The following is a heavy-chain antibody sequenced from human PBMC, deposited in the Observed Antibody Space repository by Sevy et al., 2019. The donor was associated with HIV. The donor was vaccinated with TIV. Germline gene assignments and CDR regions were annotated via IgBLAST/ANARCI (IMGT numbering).Heavy chain of an antibody. CDR2: ISGSGGST. D-gene: IGHD2-2*01. CDR1: GFTFSSYA. Sequence: GGSLRLSCAASGFTFSSYAMSWVRQAPGKGLEWVSAISGSGGSTYYVDSVKGRFTISRDNSKNTLYLQMNSLRAEDTAVYYCAKVGYCSSTSCYPTAAFDIWGQGTMVTVSS. V-gene: IGHV3-23*01. CDR3: AKVGYCSSTSCYPTAAFDI. J-gene: IGHJ3*02.